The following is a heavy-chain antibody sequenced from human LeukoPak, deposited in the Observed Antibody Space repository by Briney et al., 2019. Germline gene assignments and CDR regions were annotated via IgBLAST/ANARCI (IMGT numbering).Heavy chain of an antibody. D-gene: IGHD3-10*01. Sequence: SETLSLTCTVSGGSISSGDYYWSWIRQPPGKGLEWIGYIYYSGSTYYNPSLKSRVTISVDTSKNQFSLELSSVTAADTAVYYCARVRYYYGSGSLDDYWGQGTLVTVSS. J-gene: IGHJ4*02. CDR3: ARVRYYYGSGSLDDY. CDR2: IYYSGST. V-gene: IGHV4-30-4*01. CDR1: GGSISSGDYY.